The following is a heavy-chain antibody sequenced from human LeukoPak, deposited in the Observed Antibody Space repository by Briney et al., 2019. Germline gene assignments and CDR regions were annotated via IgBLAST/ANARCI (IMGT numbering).Heavy chain of an antibody. D-gene: IGHD6-19*01. J-gene: IGHJ4*02. CDR3: ARAPPYTSGWYGPDDH. CDR1: GFTFNIYA. CDR2: ISDIGGST. Sequence: GGSLRLSCAASGFTFNIYAMHWVRQPPGKGLEYVSAISDIGGSTYYANSVQGRFTVSRDNSKNTLYLQMGRLRAEDMAVYYCARAPPYTSGWYGPDDHWGQGTLVTVSS. V-gene: IGHV3-64*01.